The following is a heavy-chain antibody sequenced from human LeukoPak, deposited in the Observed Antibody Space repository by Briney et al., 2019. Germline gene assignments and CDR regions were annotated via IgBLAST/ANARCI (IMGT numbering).Heavy chain of an antibody. Sequence: GGSLRLSCAASGFTFSSYAMHWVRQAPGKGLEWVTVISYDGSNKYYADSVKGRFTISRDNSKNTLYLQMNSLRAEDTAVYYCAGGDGTPYYFDYWGQGTLVTVSS. CDR1: GFTFSSYA. J-gene: IGHJ4*02. CDR3: AGGDGTPYYFDY. V-gene: IGHV3-30-3*01. CDR2: ISYDGSNK. D-gene: IGHD1-26*01.